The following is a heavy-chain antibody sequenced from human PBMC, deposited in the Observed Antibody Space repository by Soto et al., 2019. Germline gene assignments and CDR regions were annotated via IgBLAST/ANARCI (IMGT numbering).Heavy chain of an antibody. CDR3: ARQNVDLGYYYYGMDV. CDR2: IYPGDSDT. J-gene: IGHJ6*02. D-gene: IGHD3-10*02. CDR1: GYSFTSYW. V-gene: IGHV5-51*01. Sequence: PVESLKISCKGSGYSFTSYWIGWVRQMPGKGLEWMGIIYPGDSDTRYSPSFQGQVTISADKSISTAYLQWSSLKASDTAMYYCARQNVDLGYYYYGMDVWGQGTTVTVSS.